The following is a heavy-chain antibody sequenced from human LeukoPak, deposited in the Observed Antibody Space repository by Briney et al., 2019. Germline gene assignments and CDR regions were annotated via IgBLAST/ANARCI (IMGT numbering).Heavy chain of an antibody. V-gene: IGHV3-33*01. CDR1: RFTFSSYG. Sequence: GGSLRLSCAASRFTFSSYGMHWVRQAPGKGLEWVAVIWYDGSNKYYADSVKGRFTISRDNAKNSLYLQMNSLRAEDTAVYYCARDSLPAAIGIFDYWGQGTLVTVSS. CDR2: IWYDGSNK. D-gene: IGHD2-2*01. J-gene: IGHJ4*02. CDR3: ARDSLPAAIGIFDY.